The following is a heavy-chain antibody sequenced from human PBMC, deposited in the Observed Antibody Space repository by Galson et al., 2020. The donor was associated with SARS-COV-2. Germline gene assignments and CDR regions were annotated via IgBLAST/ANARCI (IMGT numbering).Heavy chain of an antibody. CDR3: ARGRNNYYDRRGYYLLFYYGMDV. CDR2: INHSGST. V-gene: IGHV4-34*01. Sequence: TSETLSLTCAVYGWTFSGYYWRWIRQPPGKGLEWIAEINHSGSTNYNPSLKSRVTISVDTSKNQFSLKLSSVTAADKTVYYCARGRNNYYDRRGYYLLFYYGMDVWGQGTTVTVFS. D-gene: IGHD3-22*01. CDR1: GWTFSGYY. J-gene: IGHJ6*02.